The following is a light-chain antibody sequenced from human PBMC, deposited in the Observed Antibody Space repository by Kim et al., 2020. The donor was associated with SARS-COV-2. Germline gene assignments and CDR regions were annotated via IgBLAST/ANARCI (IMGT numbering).Light chain of an antibody. CDR1: ELGDKY. CDR2: QDI. J-gene: IGLJ2*01. Sequence: VSPRPTARITCCVYELGDKYVFWYQQKPGQSPVLDIYQDIKRPSGIPERFSASNSGNTATLTISGTQATDEADYYCQAWDSGTAVVFGGGTQLTVL. CDR3: QAWDSGTAVV. V-gene: IGLV3-1*01.